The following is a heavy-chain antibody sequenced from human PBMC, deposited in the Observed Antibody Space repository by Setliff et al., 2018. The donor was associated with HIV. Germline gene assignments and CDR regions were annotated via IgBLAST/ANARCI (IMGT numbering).Heavy chain of an antibody. J-gene: IGHJ6*03. V-gene: IGHV1-69*06. CDR1: GGAFSDSA. CDR2: IIPVFGTA. D-gene: IGHD5-12*01. CDR3: AKEVATTYYYRYMDV. Sequence: ASVKVSCKASGGAFSDSAINWVRQAPGQGLEWMGRIIPVFGTANYAPKFPDRVTITADKSTSTAYLELSSLRSDDTAVYYCAKEVATTYYYRYMDVWGTG.